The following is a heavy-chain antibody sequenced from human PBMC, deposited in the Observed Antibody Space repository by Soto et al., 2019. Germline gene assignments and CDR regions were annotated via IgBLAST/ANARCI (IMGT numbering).Heavy chain of an antibody. Sequence: GGSLILSCASSGFTFGGFLMHLVRQAPGKGLVWVSRINSDGSSINYADSVKGRFTISRDNAKNTLYLQMNSLRAEDTAVYYCASWFRLAYYYSFMDVWGKGTTVTVSS. J-gene: IGHJ6*04. V-gene: IGHV3-74*01. D-gene: IGHD3-10*01. CDR2: INSDGSSI. CDR3: ASWFRLAYYYSFMDV. CDR1: GFTFGGFL.